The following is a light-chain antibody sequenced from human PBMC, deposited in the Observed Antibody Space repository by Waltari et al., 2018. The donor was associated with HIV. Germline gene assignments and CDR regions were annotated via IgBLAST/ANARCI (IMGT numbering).Light chain of an antibody. CDR2: VVN. CDR3: SSYAGPNHLL. CDR1: STDVAAYNI. Sequence: QSALTHPPSPSGAPVQSATFSGTGTSTDVAAYNILSCSQPHPGKATQLILYVVNQLPAGVPDRFSGSKSGNTASLTVSGLQADDEADYYCSSYAGPNHLLFGGGTRLTVL. J-gene: IGLJ2*01. V-gene: IGLV2-8*01.